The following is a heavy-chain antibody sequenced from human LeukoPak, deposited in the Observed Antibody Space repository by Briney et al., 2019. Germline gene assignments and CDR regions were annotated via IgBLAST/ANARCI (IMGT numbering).Heavy chain of an antibody. CDR2: LYYSGIT. CDR1: GGSISSNSYY. V-gene: IGHV4-39*01. CDR3: ARRTAAETIDY. D-gene: IGHD6-13*01. J-gene: IGHJ4*02. Sequence: PSETLSLTCTVSGGSISSNSYYWGWIRQPPGKGLEWIATLYYSGITYYNPSLKSRVAISADTSKNQFSLKLNSVTAADTAVYYCARRTAAETIDYWGQGTLVTVSS.